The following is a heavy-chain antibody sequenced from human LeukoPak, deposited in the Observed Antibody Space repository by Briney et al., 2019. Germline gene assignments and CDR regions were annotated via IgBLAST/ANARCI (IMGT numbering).Heavy chain of an antibody. CDR3: ARTMLRYFDWLAPFDP. CDR1: GFTFSSYA. V-gene: IGHV3-30-3*01. D-gene: IGHD3-9*01. J-gene: IGHJ5*02. CDR2: ISYDGSNK. Sequence: PGGSLRLSCAASGFTFSSYAMHWVRQAPGKGPEWVAVISYDGSNKYYADSVKGRFTISRDNSKNTLYLQMNSLRAEDTAVYYCARTMLRYFDWLAPFDPWGQGTLVTVSS.